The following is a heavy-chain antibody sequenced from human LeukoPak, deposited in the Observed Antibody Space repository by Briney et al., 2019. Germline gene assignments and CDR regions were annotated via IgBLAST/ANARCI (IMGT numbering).Heavy chain of an antibody. D-gene: IGHD6-13*01. V-gene: IGHV4-34*01. J-gene: IGHJ4*02. Sequence: SETLSLTCAVYGGSFSGYYWSWIRQSPGKGLEWIGEINHSGSTNYNPSLKSRVAISVDTPKNQFSLKLTSVTVADTAVYYCATNDTKTATDTFYWGQGTLVIVSS. CDR3: ATNDTKTATDTFY. CDR2: INHSGST. CDR1: GGSFSGYY.